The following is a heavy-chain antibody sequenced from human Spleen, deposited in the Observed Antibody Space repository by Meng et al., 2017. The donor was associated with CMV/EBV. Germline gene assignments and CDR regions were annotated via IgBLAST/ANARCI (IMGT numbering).Heavy chain of an antibody. V-gene: IGHV3-20*04. J-gene: IGHJ4*02. Sequence: SCAASGFTFDDYGMSWVRQAPGKGLEWVSGINWKSENTGYADSVKGRFTISRDNTKNSLYLQMNSLRAEDTTFYYCTRGYTASSIFDYWGQGTLVTVSS. CDR1: GFTFDDYG. D-gene: IGHD5-18*01. CDR3: TRGYTASSIFDY. CDR2: INWKSENT.